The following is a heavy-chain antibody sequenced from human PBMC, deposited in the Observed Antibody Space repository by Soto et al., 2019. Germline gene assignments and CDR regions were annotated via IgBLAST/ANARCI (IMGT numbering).Heavy chain of an antibody. V-gene: IGHV5-10-1*01. CDR2: IGHSASYP. CDR1: RFTRYA. J-gene: IGHJ3*02. CDR3: SGRDAFDI. Sequence: RFTRYANSWVRKMPGKGLGWMGRIGHSASYPNYSPSFQGNVTISADKSISTAYLQWSSLKASDTALYYCSGRDAFDIWGQGT.